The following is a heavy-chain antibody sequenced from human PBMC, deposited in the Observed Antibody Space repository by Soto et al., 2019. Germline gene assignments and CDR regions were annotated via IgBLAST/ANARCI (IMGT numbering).Heavy chain of an antibody. Sequence: QVQLVQSGAEVKKPGSSVKVSCKASGGTFSSYAISWVRQAPGQGLEWMGGIIPIFGTANYAQKFQGRVTITADESTSTAYMEVSRLRSEDTAVYYCARIAAAGSYFDYWGQGTLVTVSS. CDR1: GGTFSSYA. D-gene: IGHD6-13*01. V-gene: IGHV1-69*12. J-gene: IGHJ4*02. CDR3: ARIAAAGSYFDY. CDR2: IIPIFGTA.